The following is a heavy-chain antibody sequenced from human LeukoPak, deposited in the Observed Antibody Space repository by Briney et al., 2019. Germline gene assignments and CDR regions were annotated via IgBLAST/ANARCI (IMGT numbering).Heavy chain of an antibody. CDR2: INTNTGNP. Sequence: ASVKVSCKASGYTFTSYAMNWVRQAPGQGLEWMGWINTNTGNPTYAQGFTGRFVFSLDTSVSTAYLQISSLKAEDTAVYYCARESEVDIVVVLGAFDIWGQGTMVTVSS. CDR1: GYTFTSYA. CDR3: ARESEVDIVVVLGAFDI. D-gene: IGHD2-2*01. J-gene: IGHJ3*02. V-gene: IGHV7-4-1*02.